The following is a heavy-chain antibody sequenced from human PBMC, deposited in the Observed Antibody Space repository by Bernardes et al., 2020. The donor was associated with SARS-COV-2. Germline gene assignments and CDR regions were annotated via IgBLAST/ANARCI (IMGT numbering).Heavy chain of an antibody. D-gene: IGHD2-8*01. CDR3: LGVFWRHIVLIVYEGYYGMDV. J-gene: IGHJ6*02. Sequence: ASVKVSCKASGYTFTSYGISWVRQAPGQGLEWMGWISADNGNTNYAQKLQGRVTMTKDTSTSTAYMELRSLRPDDTAVYYLLGVFWRHIVLIVYEGYYGMDVWGQGTTVTVS. V-gene: IGHV1-18*01. CDR1: GYTFTSYG. CDR2: ISADNGNT.